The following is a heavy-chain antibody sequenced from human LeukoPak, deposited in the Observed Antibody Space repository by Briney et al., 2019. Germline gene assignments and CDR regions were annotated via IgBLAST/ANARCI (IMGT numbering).Heavy chain of an antibody. CDR1: GYSINSDYY. J-gene: IGHJ3*02. V-gene: IGHV4-38-2*02. CDR2: ISSSGST. D-gene: IGHD3-22*01. CDR3: ARGPYSYDSSGAFDI. Sequence: KPSETLSLTCTVSGYSINSDYYWGWIRQPAGKGLEWIGRISSSGSTNYNPSLKSRVTISVDTSKNQFSLKLSSVTAADTAVYFCARGPYSYDSSGAFDIWGQGTMVTVSS.